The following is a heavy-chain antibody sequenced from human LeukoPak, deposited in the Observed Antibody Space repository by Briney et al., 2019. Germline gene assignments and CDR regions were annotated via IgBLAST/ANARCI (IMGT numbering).Heavy chain of an antibody. CDR2: ITATGDTA. D-gene: IGHD6-19*01. J-gene: IGHJ6*02. V-gene: IGHV3-23*01. CDR3: ARDSAVATYYGVDV. CDR1: GFTFTKCA. Sequence: GGSLRLSCVASGFTFTKCAMSWIRQAPGKGLEWVAIITATGDTAYYADSVKGRFTISRDNSRNTVYMQMDSLRAEDTAVYYCARDSAVATYYGVDVWGQGTTVTVS.